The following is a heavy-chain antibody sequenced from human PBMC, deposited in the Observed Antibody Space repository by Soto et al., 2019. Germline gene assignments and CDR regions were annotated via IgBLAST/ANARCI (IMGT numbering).Heavy chain of an antibody. CDR3: ARDRFHYYDSSGYYKWNGMDV. D-gene: IGHD3-22*01. Sequence: QVQLVQSGAEVKKPGSSVKVSCKASGGTFSSYAISWVRQAPGQGLEWMGGIIPIFGTANYAQKFQGRVTITADESTSTAYMELSSLRSEDTAVYYCARDRFHYYDSSGYYKWNGMDVWGQGTTVTVSS. V-gene: IGHV1-69*01. J-gene: IGHJ6*02. CDR1: GGTFSSYA. CDR2: IIPIFGTA.